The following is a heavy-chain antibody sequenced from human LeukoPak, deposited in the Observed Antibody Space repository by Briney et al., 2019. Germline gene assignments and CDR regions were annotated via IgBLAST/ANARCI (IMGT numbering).Heavy chain of an antibody. CDR3: ARDGYYGSGSYYNVPTLYFDY. D-gene: IGHD3-10*01. J-gene: IGHJ4*02. CDR1: GFTFSSYA. CDR2: ISYDGSNK. Sequence: GGSLRLSCAASGFTFSSYAMHWVRQAPGKGLEWEAVISYDGSNKYYADSVKGRFTISRDNSKNTLYLQMNSLRAEDTAVYYCARDGYYGSGSYYNVPTLYFDYWGQGTLVTASS. V-gene: IGHV3-30*04.